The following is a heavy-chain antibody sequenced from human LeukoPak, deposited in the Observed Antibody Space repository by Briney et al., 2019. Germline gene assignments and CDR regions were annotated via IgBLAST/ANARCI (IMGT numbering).Heavy chain of an antibody. CDR2: ISSSGSTI. D-gene: IGHD3-9*01. V-gene: IGHV3-11*01. J-gene: IGHJ6*04. CDR3: ARVLTGYYNPYYYYYGMDV. Sequence: GGSLRLSCAASGFTFSDYYMSWIRQAPGKGLEWVSYISSSGSTIYYADSVKGRFTISRDNAKNSLYLQMNSLRAEDTAVYYCARVLTGYYNPYYYYYGMDVWGKGTTVTVSS. CDR1: GFTFSDYY.